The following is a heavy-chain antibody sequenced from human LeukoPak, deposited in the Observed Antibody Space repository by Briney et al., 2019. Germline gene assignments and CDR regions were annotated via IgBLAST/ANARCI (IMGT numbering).Heavy chain of an antibody. V-gene: IGHV4-59*01. CDR2: IYYSGST. CDR3: ARGAYPDAFDI. J-gene: IGHJ3*02. Sequence: SESLSLTCTVSGGSISRYYWSWIRQPPGKGLEWIGYIYYSGSTNYNPSLKSRVTISVDTSKSQFSPKLSSVTAADTAVYYCARGAYPDAFDIWGQGTMVTVSS. D-gene: IGHD2-21*01. CDR1: GGSISRYY.